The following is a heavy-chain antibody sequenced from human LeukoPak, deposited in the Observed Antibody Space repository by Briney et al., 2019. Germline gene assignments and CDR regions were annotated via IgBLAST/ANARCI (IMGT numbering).Heavy chain of an antibody. CDR2: IKQDGSEK. Sequence: GGSLRLSCAPSGFAFSRYWMSWVRQAPGKGVEWVANIKQDGSEKYYVDSVKGRFTISRDNAQNSLYLQMNSLRAEDTAVYYCARDPTHQLLQPWAQGPLVPVPS. J-gene: IGHJ5*02. CDR3: ARDPTHQLLQP. V-gene: IGHV3-7*01. D-gene: IGHD2-2*01. CDR1: GFAFSRYW.